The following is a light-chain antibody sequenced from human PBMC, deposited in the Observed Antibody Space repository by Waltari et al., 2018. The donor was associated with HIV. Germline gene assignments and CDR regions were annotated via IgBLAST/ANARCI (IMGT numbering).Light chain of an antibody. CDR3: GTWDSSLSTSF. Sequence: QSVLTQPPSVSATPGPKVTISCSGSSSNIGTNSVSWYQQVPGTAPKLLIYDNNKRPSGIPDRFSGSKSGTSATLGVTGLQTGDEADYYCGTWDSSLSTSFFGGGTKLTVL. CDR2: DNN. V-gene: IGLV1-51*01. J-gene: IGLJ2*01. CDR1: SSNIGTNS.